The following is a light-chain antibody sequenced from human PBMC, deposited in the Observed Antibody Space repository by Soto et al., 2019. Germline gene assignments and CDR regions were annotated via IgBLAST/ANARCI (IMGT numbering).Light chain of an antibody. V-gene: IGKV3-20*01. CDR2: GAS. CDR3: QQYAISPLT. CDR1: ETVEKNS. Sequence: EIVLTQSPGSVSLSPGERATLSCRASETVEKNSLAWYQQKPGQAPRLLIYGASRRATGIPDSFSGSGSETDFILTICRLEPDNSAVYYCQQYAISPLTFGGGTKVEI. J-gene: IGKJ4*01.